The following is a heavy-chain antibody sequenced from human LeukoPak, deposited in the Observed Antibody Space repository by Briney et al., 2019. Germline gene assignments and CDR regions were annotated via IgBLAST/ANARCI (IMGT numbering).Heavy chain of an antibody. CDR2: IYYSGST. Sequence: SETLSLTCTVSGGSISSYYWSWIRQPPGKGLEWIGYIYYSGSTNYNPSLKSRVTISVDTSKNQFSLKLSSVTAADTAVYYCARQRGVLRFLEWLSDDAFDIWGQGTMVTVSS. CDR1: GGSISSYY. J-gene: IGHJ3*02. CDR3: ARQRGVLRFLEWLSDDAFDI. V-gene: IGHV4-59*01. D-gene: IGHD3-3*01.